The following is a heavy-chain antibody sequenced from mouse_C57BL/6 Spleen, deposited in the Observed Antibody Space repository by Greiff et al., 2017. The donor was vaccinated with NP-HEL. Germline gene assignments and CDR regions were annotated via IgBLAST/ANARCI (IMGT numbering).Heavy chain of an antibody. CDR3: ARTAQATSDYYAMDY. CDR2: IDPSDSYT. Sequence: QVQLKQPGAELVMPGASVKLSCKASGYTFTSYWMHWVKQRPGQGLEWIGEIDPSDSYTNYNQKFKGKSTLTVDKSSSTAYMQLSSLTSEDSAVYYCARTAQATSDYYAMDYWGQGTSVTVSS. CDR1: GYTFTSYW. D-gene: IGHD3-2*02. J-gene: IGHJ4*01. V-gene: IGHV1-69*01.